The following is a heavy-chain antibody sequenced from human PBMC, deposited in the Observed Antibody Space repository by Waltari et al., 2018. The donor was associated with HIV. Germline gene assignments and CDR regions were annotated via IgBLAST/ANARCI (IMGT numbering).Heavy chain of an antibody. D-gene: IGHD2-21*02. J-gene: IGHJ2*01. CDR1: GGSISSSSYY. CDR3: ARHGSHIVVVTAMSTGNWYFDL. V-gene: IGHV4-39*01. CDR2: IYYSGST. Sequence: QLQLQESGPGLVTPSETLSLTCTVSGGSISSSSYYGGWIRQPPCTGLEGIGGIYYSGSTYYNPSLKSRVTISVDTSKNQFSRKLSSVTAADTAVYYCARHGSHIVVVTAMSTGNWYFDLWGRGTLVTVSS.